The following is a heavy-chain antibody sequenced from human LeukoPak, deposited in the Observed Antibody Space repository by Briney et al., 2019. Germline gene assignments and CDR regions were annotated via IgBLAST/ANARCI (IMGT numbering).Heavy chain of an antibody. CDR2: ISSSSSTI. CDR1: GFTFSSYS. D-gene: IGHD3-16*01. V-gene: IGHV3-48*04. CDR3: ARGGGRALDV. J-gene: IGHJ3*01. Sequence: GGSLRLSCAASGFTFSSYSMNWVRQAPGKGLEWVSYISSSSSTIYYADSVKGRFTISRDNAKNSLYLQMSSLRGEDTAVYYCARGGGRALDVWGQGTMVTVSS.